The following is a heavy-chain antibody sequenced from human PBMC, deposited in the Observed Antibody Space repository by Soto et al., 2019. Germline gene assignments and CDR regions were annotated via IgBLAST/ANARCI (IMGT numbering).Heavy chain of an antibody. CDR3: TTDWGYSSSSMAYYYYGTDV. D-gene: IGHD6-6*01. CDR2: IKSKTDGGTT. Sequence: GGSLRLSCAASGFTFSNAWMNWVRQAPGKGLEWVGRIKSKTDGGTTDYAAPVKGRFTISRDDSKNTLYLQMNSLKTEDTAVYYCTTDWGYSSSSMAYYYYGTDVWGQGTTVTVSS. V-gene: IGHV3-15*07. CDR1: GFTFSNAW. J-gene: IGHJ6*02.